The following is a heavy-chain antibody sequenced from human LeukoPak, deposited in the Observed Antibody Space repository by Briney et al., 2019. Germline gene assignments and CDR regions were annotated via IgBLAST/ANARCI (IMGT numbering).Heavy chain of an antibody. V-gene: IGHV3-23*01. CDR2: INDGGGST. D-gene: IGHD3-10*01. J-gene: IGHJ4*02. CDR1: GFIFSNYA. CDR3: AKDHYYGSGHXNYFDY. Sequence: PGGSLRLSCAASGFIFSNYAMSWVRQAPGTGLEWVSTINDGGGSTYYANSVKGRFTISRDNSKNTLYLQINSLRADDTAVYYCAKDHYYGSGHXNYFDYWXXGTLITVXX.